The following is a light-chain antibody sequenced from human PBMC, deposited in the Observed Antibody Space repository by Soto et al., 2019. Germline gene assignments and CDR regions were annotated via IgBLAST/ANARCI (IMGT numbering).Light chain of an antibody. CDR2: GAT. CDR1: QGIDNY. Sequence: DIQLTQSPSFLSASVGDRVTITCRASQGIDNYLAWYQQKPGKAPQLLIYGATALESGVPSRFGGSGAGTAFPLTISSLQPEDFATYYCQQLKSYPPTYGGGTKVEIK. V-gene: IGKV1-9*01. CDR3: QQLKSYPPT. J-gene: IGKJ4*01.